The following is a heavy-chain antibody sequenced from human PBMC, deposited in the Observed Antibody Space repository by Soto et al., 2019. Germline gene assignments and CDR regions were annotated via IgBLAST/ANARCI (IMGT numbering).Heavy chain of an antibody. V-gene: IGHV3-74*01. CDR3: ARGPTDFDWLLYYYGMDV. CDR2: INSDGSST. CDR1: GFTFSSYW. J-gene: IGHJ6*02. Sequence: PGGSLRLSCAASGFTFSSYWMHWVRQAPGKGLVWVSRINSDGSSTSYADSVKGRFTISRDNAKNTLYLQMNSLRAEDTAVYYCARGPTDFDWLLYYYGMDVWGQGTTVTVSS. D-gene: IGHD3-9*01.